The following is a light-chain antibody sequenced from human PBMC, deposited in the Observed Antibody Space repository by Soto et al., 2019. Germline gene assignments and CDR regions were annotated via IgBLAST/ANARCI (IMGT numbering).Light chain of an antibody. CDR3: QQYNSWLWT. Sequence: EIVLTQSPATLSVSPGGRATLSCRASQSVSSNLAWYQQKPGQAPRLLIYGASTRATGIPARFSGSGSGTEFTLIISSLQSEDSAVYYCQQYNSWLWTFGQGTKVDIK. V-gene: IGKV3-15*01. CDR2: GAS. CDR1: QSVSSN. J-gene: IGKJ1*01.